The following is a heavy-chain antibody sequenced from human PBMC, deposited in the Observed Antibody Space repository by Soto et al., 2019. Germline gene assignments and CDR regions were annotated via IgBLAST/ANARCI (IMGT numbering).Heavy chain of an antibody. V-gene: IGHV3-30*18. J-gene: IGHJ4*02. CDR2: ISYDGRNK. CDR1: GFTFSSYG. D-gene: IGHD6-19*01. Sequence: QVQLVESGGGVVQPGRSLRLSCAASGFTFSSYGMHWVRQAPGKGLEWVAVISYDGRNKYYADSVKGRFTISRDNSKNTRYLQMNSLRAEDTAVYYCAKDRWVVYPTTYFDYWGQGTLVTVSS. CDR3: AKDRWVVYPTTYFDY.